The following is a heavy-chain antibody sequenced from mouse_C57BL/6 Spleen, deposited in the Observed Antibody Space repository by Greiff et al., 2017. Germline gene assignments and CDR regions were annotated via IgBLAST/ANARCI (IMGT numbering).Heavy chain of an antibody. CDR3: ARGDMGYFDV. CDR1: GYAFSSYW. J-gene: IGHJ1*03. CDR2: IYPGDGDT. V-gene: IGHV1-80*01. D-gene: IGHD1-1*02. Sequence: VQLKESGAELVKPGASVKISCKASGYAFSSYWMNWVKQRPGKGLEWIGQIYPGDGDTNYNGKFKGKDTLTADKSSSTAYMQLSSLTSEDSAVYFCARGDMGYFDVWGTGTTVTVSS.